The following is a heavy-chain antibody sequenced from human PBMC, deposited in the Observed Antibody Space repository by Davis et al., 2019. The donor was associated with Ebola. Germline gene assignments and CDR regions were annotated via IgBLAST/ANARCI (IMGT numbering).Heavy chain of an antibody. CDR2: INPNSGGT. V-gene: IGHV1-2*02. D-gene: IGHD2-2*01. J-gene: IGHJ4*02. CDR1: GYTFTGYY. Sequence: ASVKVSCKASGYTFTGYYMHWVRQAPGQGLEWMGWINPNSGGTNYAQKFQGRVTMTRDTSISTAYMELSRLRSDDTAVYYCARGVYCSSTSCYVLFDYWGQGTLVTVSS. CDR3: ARGVYCSSTSCYVLFDY.